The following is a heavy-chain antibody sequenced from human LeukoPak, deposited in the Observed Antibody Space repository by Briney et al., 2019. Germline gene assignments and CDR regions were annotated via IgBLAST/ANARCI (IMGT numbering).Heavy chain of an antibody. CDR3: AKGFSGSYRGYFDY. V-gene: IGHV3-30-3*01. CDR2: ISYDGSNK. CDR1: GFTFSSYA. D-gene: IGHD1-26*01. Sequence: GGSLRLSCAASGFTFSSYAIHWVRQAPGKGLEWVAVISYDGSNKYYADSVKGRFTISRDNSNNTLYLQMNSLRAEDTAVYHCAKGFSGSYRGYFDYWGQGILVTVSS. J-gene: IGHJ4*02.